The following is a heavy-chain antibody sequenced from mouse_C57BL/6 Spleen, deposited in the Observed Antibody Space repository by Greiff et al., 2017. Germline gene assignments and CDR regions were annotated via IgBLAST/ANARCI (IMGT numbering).Heavy chain of an antibody. J-gene: IGHJ2*01. CDR1: GYTFTSYW. CDR2: IYPGSGST. CDR3: ARWNYDYDYFDY. D-gene: IGHD2-4*01. Sequence: QVQLQQPGAELVKPGASVKMSCKASGYTFTSYWITWVKQRPGRGLEWIGDIYPGSGSTNYNEKFKSKATLTVDTSSSTAYMQLSSLTSEDSAVYYCARWNYDYDYFDYWGQGTTLTVSS. V-gene: IGHV1-55*01.